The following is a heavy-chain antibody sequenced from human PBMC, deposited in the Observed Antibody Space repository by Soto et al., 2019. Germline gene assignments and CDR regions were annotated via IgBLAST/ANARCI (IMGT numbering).Heavy chain of an antibody. CDR2: IKQDGSEK. V-gene: IGHV3-7*01. CDR3: ARVGFYIQPPDAFDI. J-gene: IGHJ3*02. D-gene: IGHD2-2*01. CDR1: GFTFSSYW. Sequence: EVQLVESGGGLVQPGGSLRLSCAASGFTFSSYWMSWVRQAPGKGLEWVANIKQDGSEKYYVDSVKGRFTISRDNAKNSLYLQMNSLRAEDTAVYYCARVGFYIQPPDAFDIWGQGTMVTVSS.